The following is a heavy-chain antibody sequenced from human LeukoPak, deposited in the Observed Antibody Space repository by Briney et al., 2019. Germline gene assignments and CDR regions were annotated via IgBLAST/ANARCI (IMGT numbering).Heavy chain of an antibody. CDR3: AELGITMIGGV. CDR2: ISSSGSTI. V-gene: IGHV3-48*03. J-gene: IGHJ6*04. Sequence: GGSLRLSCAASGFTFSSYEMNWVRQAPGKGLEWVSYISSSGSTIYYADSVKGRFTISRDNSKNTLYLQMNSLRAEDTAVYYCAELGITMIGGVWGKGTTVTISS. CDR1: GFTFSSYE. D-gene: IGHD3-10*02.